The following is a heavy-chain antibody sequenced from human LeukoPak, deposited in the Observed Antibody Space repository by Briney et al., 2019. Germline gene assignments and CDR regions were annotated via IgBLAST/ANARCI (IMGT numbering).Heavy chain of an antibody. J-gene: IGHJ4*02. D-gene: IGHD5-12*01. Sequence: SVKVSCTASGGTFRSYAISWVRQAPGQGLEWMGGIIPIFGTANYAQKFQGRVTITADESTSTAYMELSSLRSEDTAVYYCARGIARRGGYDLRSYFDYWGQGTLVTVSS. CDR2: IIPIFGTA. CDR3: ARGIARRGGYDLRSYFDY. CDR1: GGTFRSYA. V-gene: IGHV1-69*13.